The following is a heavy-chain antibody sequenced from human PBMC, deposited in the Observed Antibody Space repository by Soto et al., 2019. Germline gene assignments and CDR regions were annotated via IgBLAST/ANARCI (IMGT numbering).Heavy chain of an antibody. J-gene: IGHJ4*02. CDR2: IYYSGST. CDR1: GGSISSYY. CDR3: ARDKITDLFDY. V-gene: IGHV4-59*12. D-gene: IGHD3-10*01. Sequence: PSETLSLTCTVSGGSISSYYWSWIRQPPGKGLEWIGYIYYSGSTNYNPSLKSRVTISVDTSKNQFSLKLSSVTAADTAVYYCARDKITDLFDYWGQGTLVTVS.